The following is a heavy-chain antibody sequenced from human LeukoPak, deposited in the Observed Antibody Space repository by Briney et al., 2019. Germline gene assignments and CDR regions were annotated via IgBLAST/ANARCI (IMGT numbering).Heavy chain of an antibody. CDR3: ARDLGIAATTPRCAFDI. D-gene: IGHD6-13*01. J-gene: IGHJ3*02. Sequence: SQTLSLTCAISGDSVSSNSAAWNWIRQSPSRGLEWLGRTYYRSKWYNDYAVSVKSRITINPDTSKNQFSLQLNSVTPEDTAVYYCARDLGIAATTPRCAFDIWGQGTMVTVSS. V-gene: IGHV6-1*01. CDR1: GDSVSSNSAA. CDR2: TYYRSKWYN.